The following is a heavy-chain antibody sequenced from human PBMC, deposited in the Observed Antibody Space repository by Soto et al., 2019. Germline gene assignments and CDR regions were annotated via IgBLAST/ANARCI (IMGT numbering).Heavy chain of an antibody. D-gene: IGHD1-1*01. J-gene: IGHJ4*02. CDR3: SRLAKTTDVFDY. Sequence: SQTLSLTCAISGDSVPSNSAAWNWIRQSPSRGLEWLGRTYYRSKWYNDYAVSVKSRITINPDTSKNQFSLQLNSVTPEDTAVYYCSRLAKTTDVFDYWGQGTLVTVSS. CDR2: TYYRSKWYN. CDR1: GDSVPSNSAA. V-gene: IGHV6-1*01.